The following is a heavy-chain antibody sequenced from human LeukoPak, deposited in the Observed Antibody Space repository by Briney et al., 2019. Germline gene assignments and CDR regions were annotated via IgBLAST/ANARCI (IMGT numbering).Heavy chain of an antibody. Sequence: SSETLSLTCAVSGYSISSDYYWGWIRQPPGKGLEWIGSIFHSGSSFYNPSLKSRFTISVDTSKNQFSLKLSSVTAAGTAVYYCARVRSDYYDSTAGGFDYWGQGTLVTVSS. CDR3: ARVRSDYYDSTAGGFDY. V-gene: IGHV4-38-2*01. CDR1: GYSISSDYY. D-gene: IGHD3-22*01. J-gene: IGHJ4*02. CDR2: IFHSGSS.